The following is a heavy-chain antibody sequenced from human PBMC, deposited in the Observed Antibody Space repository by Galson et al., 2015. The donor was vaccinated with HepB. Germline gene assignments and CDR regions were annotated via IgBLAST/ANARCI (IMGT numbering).Heavy chain of an antibody. CDR2: INHSGST. V-gene: IGHV4-34*01. D-gene: IGHD3-10*01. J-gene: IGHJ6*03. CDR3: ARDSKYLVQGVIATYYYYYMDV. CDR1: GGSFSGYY. Sequence: TLSLTCAVSGGSFSGYYWSWIRQPPGKGLEWIGEINHSGSTNYNPSLKSRVTISVDTSKNQFSLKLSSVTAADTAVYYCARDSKYLVQGVIATYYYYYMDVFGKGTTVTVSS.